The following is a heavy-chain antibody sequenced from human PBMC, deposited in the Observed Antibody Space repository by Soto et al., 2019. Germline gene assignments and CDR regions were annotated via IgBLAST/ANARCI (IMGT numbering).Heavy chain of an antibody. J-gene: IGHJ6*02. D-gene: IGHD3-10*01. CDR3: ARQTGLLWFGELLHGVADYYYYGMDV. Sequence: PGESLKISCKGSGYSFTSYWISWVRQMPGKGLEWMGRIDPSDSYTNYSPSFRGHVTISADKSISTAYLQWSSLKASDTAMYYCARQTGLLWFGELLHGVADYYYYGMDVWGQGTTVTVSS. CDR1: GYSFTSYW. CDR2: IDPSDSYT. V-gene: IGHV5-10-1*01.